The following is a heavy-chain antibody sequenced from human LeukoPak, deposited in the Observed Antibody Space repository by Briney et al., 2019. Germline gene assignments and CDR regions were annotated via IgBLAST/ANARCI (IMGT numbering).Heavy chain of an antibody. CDR1: GFRFNTYA. CDR3: AKDLMGSSGWSSFDS. Sequence: PGGSLRLSCAASGFRFNTYAMSWIRQPPGKGLEWVSTISGSGESTYYADSVKGRFTISRDKSKNTLSLQLISLRAEDTALYYCAKDLMGSSGWSSFDSWGQGILVTVSS. V-gene: IGHV3-23*01. D-gene: IGHD6-19*01. CDR2: ISGSGEST. J-gene: IGHJ4*02.